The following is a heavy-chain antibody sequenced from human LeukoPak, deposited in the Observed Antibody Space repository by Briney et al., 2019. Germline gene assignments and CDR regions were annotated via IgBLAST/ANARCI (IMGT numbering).Heavy chain of an antibody. CDR3: ARELRGSPDR. D-gene: IGHD3-16*01. Sequence: GGSLRLSCSASGFTFTTFWMNRVRQVPGKGLVWVSLINPDGSTTTYADSVKGRFTISRDNAKNTVYLQMNSLGGEDTAIYYCARELRGSPDRWGQGTLVTVSS. CDR1: GFTFTTFW. CDR2: INPDGSTT. J-gene: IGHJ5*02. V-gene: IGHV3-74*01.